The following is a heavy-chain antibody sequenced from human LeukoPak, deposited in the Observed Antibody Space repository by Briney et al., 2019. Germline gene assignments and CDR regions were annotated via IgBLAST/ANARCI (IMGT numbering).Heavy chain of an antibody. CDR3: ARTQYSSGWYDCYYYYGMDV. V-gene: IGHV4-34*01. J-gene: IGHJ6*02. CDR1: GGSFSGYY. Sequence: SETLSLTCAVYGGSFSGYYWSGIRQPPGKGLEWIGEINHSGSTNYNPSLKSRVTISVDTSKNQFSLKLSSVTAADTAVYYCARTQYSSGWYDCYYYYGMDVWGQGTTVTVSS. CDR2: INHSGST. D-gene: IGHD6-19*01.